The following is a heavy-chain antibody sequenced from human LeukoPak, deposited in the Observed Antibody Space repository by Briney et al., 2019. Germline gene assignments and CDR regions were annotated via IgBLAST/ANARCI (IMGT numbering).Heavy chain of an antibody. CDR1: GGSISSYY. Sequence: SETLSLTCTVSGGSISSYYWSWIRQPPGKGLEWIGYIYYSGSTNYNPSLKSRVTISVDTSKNQFSLKLSSVTAADTAVYYCARTNYYDSSGYPLYYFDYWGQGTLVTVSS. CDR2: IYYSGST. J-gene: IGHJ4*02. V-gene: IGHV4-59*08. CDR3: ARTNYYDSSGYPLYYFDY. D-gene: IGHD3-22*01.